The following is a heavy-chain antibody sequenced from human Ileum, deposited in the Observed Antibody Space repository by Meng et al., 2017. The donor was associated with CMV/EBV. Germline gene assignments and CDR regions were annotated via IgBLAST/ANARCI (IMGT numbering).Heavy chain of an antibody. J-gene: IGHJ4*02. Sequence: GESLKISCSASGFTFNSYWMHWVRQAPGKGLEWVSRIDTDGTTTTYADSVKGRFTITRDNAKNMLFLQMNSLRGEDTAIYYCARENDYRNYFDQWGQGTLVTVSS. D-gene: IGHD4-11*01. V-gene: IGHV3-74*01. CDR2: IDTDGTTT. CDR1: GFTFNSYW. CDR3: ARENDYRNYFDQ.